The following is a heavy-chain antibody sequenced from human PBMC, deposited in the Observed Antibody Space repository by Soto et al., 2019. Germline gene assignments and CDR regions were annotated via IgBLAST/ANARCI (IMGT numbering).Heavy chain of an antibody. CDR3: VRTLLPAAAGPGDWFDP. CDR1: GGTFSSYA. J-gene: IGHJ5*02. D-gene: IGHD6-13*01. CDR2: IIPIFGTA. V-gene: IGHV1-69*06. Sequence: ASVKVSCKASGGTFSSYAISWVRQAPGQGLEWMGGIIPIFGTANYAQKFQGRVTITADKSTSTAYMELSSLRSEDTAVYYCVRTLLPAAAGPGDWFDPWGQGTLVTVSS.